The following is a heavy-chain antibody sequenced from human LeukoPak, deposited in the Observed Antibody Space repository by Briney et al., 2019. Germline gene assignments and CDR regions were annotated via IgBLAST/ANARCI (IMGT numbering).Heavy chain of an antibody. CDR1: GGSMNNYY. CDR2: IYYRGSS. Sequence: PSETLSPTCTVSGGSMNNYYWSWIRQPPGQGLEWIVNIYYRGSSTYNPSLRSRVTISVDTSKNQFSLRLISGTAADTAVVYCARRAVGGTKGFDYWGQGTLVTVSS. V-gene: IGHV4-59*08. CDR3: ARRAVGGTKGFDY. D-gene: IGHD1-26*01. J-gene: IGHJ4*02.